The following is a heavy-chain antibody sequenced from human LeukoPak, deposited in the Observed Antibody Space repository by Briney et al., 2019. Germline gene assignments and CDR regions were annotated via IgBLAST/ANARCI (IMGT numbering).Heavy chain of an antibody. CDR1: GFTFSSYA. V-gene: IGHV3-23*01. CDR2: ISGSGGST. Sequence: GGSLRLSCAASGFTFSSYAMSWVRQAPGKGLEWVSAISGSGGSTYYADSVKGRFTISRDNSKNTLYLQMNSLRAEDTAVYYCAKGDGAYGGNPVWYFDLWGRGTLVTVSS. D-gene: IGHD4-23*01. J-gene: IGHJ2*01. CDR3: AKGDGAYGGNPVWYFDL.